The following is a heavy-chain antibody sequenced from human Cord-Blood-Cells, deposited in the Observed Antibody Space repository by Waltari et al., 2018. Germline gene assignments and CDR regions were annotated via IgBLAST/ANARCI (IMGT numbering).Heavy chain of an antibody. V-gene: IGHV1-69*02. CDR2: IIPILSIA. CDR1: GGTFSRYT. Sequence: QVQLVQSGAEVQKPGSSVKVSCKASGGTFSRYTISWVRQAPGQGLEWMGRIIPILSIANYAQKFQGSVTITANKSTSTAYMELSSLRSEDTAVYYCAKQNGDYDAFDIWGQGTMVTVSS. CDR3: AKQNGDYDAFDI. D-gene: IGHD4-17*01. J-gene: IGHJ3*02.